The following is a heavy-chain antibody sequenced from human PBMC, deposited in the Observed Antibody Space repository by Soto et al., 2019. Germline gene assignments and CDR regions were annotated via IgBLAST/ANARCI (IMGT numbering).Heavy chain of an antibody. D-gene: IGHD5-12*01. V-gene: IGHV6-1*01. CDR1: GDSVSSNSAA. Sequence: SQTLSLTCAISGDSVSSNSAAWNWIRQSLSRGLEWLGRTYYRSKWYNDYAVSVKSRITINPDTSKNQFSLQLNSVTPEDTAVYYCARVTSSGYGAPHVVFDIWGQGTMVTVSS. J-gene: IGHJ3*02. CDR3: ARVTSSGYGAPHVVFDI. CDR2: TYYRSKWYN.